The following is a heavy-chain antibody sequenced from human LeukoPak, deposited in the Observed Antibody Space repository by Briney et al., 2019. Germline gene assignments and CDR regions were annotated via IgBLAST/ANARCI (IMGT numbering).Heavy chain of an antibody. CDR3: AREPRPGYDFWSGYPTRYYYYMDV. Sequence: ASVKVSCKASGYTFTSYYMHWVRQAPGQGLEWMGIINPSGGSTSYAQKFQGRVTMTRDTSTSTVYMELSSLRSEDTAVYYCAREPRPGYDFWSGYPTRYYYYMDVWGKGTTVTVSS. J-gene: IGHJ6*03. CDR2: INPSGGST. D-gene: IGHD3-3*01. CDR1: GYTFTSYY. V-gene: IGHV1-46*01.